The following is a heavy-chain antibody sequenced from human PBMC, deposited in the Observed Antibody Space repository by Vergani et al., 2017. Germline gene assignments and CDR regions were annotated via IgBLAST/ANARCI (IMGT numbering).Heavy chain of an antibody. J-gene: IGHJ6*02. CDR3: ARGSRLGYYYGMDV. D-gene: IGHD3-10*01. CDR1: GFTFSSYG. Sequence: QVQLVESGGGVVQPGRSLRLSCAASGFTFSSYGMHWVRQAPGRGLEWVAVIWYDGSNKYYADSVKGRFNISRDNSKNTLYLQMNSLRAEDTAVFYCARGSRLGYYYGMDVWGQGTTVTVSS. CDR2: IWYDGSNK. V-gene: IGHV3-33*01.